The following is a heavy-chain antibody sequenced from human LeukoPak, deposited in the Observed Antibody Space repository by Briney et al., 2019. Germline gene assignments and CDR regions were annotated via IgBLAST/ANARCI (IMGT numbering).Heavy chain of an antibody. CDR1: GYTFTGYY. Sequence: ASVKVSCKASGYTFTGYYMHWVRQAPGQGLEWMGWINPNTGGTKYAQKFQGRVTMTRDTSISTAYMELSRLGSDDTAVLYRAREAATLTPFGAFDIWGQGTMVTVSS. J-gene: IGHJ3*02. CDR2: INPNTGGT. V-gene: IGHV1-2*02. CDR3: AREAATLTPFGAFDI. D-gene: IGHD4-17*01.